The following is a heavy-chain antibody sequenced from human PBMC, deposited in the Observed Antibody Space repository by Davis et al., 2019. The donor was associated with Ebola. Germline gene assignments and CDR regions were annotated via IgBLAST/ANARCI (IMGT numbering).Heavy chain of an antibody. V-gene: IGHV3-30*03. CDR3: ASDDGEYQLLYSFDP. J-gene: IGHJ5*02. D-gene: IGHD2-2*02. CDR1: GFTFSSYG. CDR2: ISSDGSNK. Sequence: GGSLRLSCPASGFTFSSYGMHWVRQAPGKGLGWVAVISSDGSNKYYADSVKVRFTTPRDKSKNTLSLQMNSLRAEETAVYYCASDDGEYQLLYSFDPWGQGTLVTVSS.